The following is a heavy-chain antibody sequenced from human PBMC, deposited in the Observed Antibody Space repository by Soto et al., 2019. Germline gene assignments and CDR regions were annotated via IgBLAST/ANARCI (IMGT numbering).Heavy chain of an antibody. CDR1: VNTLTELS. CDR2: FDPEDGET. D-gene: IGHD3-22*01. Sequence: ASVTVSFKVSVNTLTELSMHWERQAPGKGLEWMGGFDPEDGETIYAQKFQGRVTMTEDTSTDTAYMELSSLRSEDTAVYYCATVNRQWLLRQELKNWYFDLWGRGTLVTV. CDR3: ATVNRQWLLRQELKNWYFDL. J-gene: IGHJ2*01. V-gene: IGHV1-24*01.